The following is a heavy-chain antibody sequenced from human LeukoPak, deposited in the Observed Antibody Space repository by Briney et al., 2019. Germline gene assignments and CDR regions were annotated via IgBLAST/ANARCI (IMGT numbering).Heavy chain of an antibody. CDR2: ISWNSGSI. V-gene: IGHV3-9*01. D-gene: IGHD3-10*01. J-gene: IGHJ4*02. CDR1: GFTFTSYA. Sequence: GRSLRLSCAASGFTFTSYAMHWVRQAPGKGLEWVSGISWNSGSIGYADSVKGRFTISRDNAKNSLYLQMNSPRAEDTALYYCAKDYYGSGSYFDYWGQGTLVTVSS. CDR3: AKDYYGSGSYFDY.